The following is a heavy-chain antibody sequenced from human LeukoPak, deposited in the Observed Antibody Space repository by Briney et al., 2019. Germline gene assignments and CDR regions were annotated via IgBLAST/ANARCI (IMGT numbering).Heavy chain of an antibody. D-gene: IGHD6-13*01. CDR3: ASRRGPGYSSSWYAGY. CDR1: GFTFSSYS. Sequence: GGSLRLSCAASGFTFSSYSMNWVRQAPGKGLEWVSSISSSSYIYYADSVKGRFTISRDNAKNSLYLQMNSLRAEDTAVYYCASRRGPGYSSSWYAGYWGQGTLVTVSS. J-gene: IGHJ4*02. V-gene: IGHV3-21*01. CDR2: ISSSSYI.